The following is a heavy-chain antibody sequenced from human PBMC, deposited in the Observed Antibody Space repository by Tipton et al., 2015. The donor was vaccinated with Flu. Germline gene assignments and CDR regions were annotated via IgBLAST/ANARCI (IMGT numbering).Heavy chain of an antibody. CDR3: ASGGAGITMVRGATYYSYYMDV. Sequence: TLSLTCTVSGGSISSGNYYWTWIRQPAGKGLEWFGRIYTRGSTNYNPSLKRPVTMSVDTSKNQFSPKLGSVTAADTAVYYCASGGAGITMVRGATYYSYYMDVSGKGTTVPVSS. D-gene: IGHD3-10*01. CDR2: IYTRGST. J-gene: IGHJ6*03. CDR1: GGSISSGNYY. V-gene: IGHV4-61*02.